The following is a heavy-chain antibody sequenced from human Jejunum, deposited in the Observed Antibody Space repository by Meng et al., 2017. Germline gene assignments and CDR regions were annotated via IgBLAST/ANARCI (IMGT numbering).Heavy chain of an antibody. CDR1: GGAIMSVYW. CDR3: ARGGYYSFDY. CDR2: IYHSGST. V-gene: IGHV4-4*02. Sequence: QRQVQEAGPGLVKHSETLSLTCAVSGGAIMSVYWWTWVRQSPGKGLEWIGEIYHSGSTNYNPSLKSRITISVDKSKNQFSLKLTSVTAADTAVYYCARGGYYSFDYWGQGTLVTVSS. J-gene: IGHJ4*02. D-gene: IGHD5-18*01.